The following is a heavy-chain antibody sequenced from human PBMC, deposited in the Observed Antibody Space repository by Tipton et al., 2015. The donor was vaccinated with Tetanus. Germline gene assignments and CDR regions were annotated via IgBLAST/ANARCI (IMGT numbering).Heavy chain of an antibody. CDR3: ARPLTSVAFGGFAFDV. CDR1: GYNFATFW. V-gene: IGHV5-51*01. J-gene: IGHJ3*01. Sequence: QLVQSGAEVKKPGESLNISCKASGYNFATFWIGWVRQVPGKGLEWLGTIYPGDSYSTYSPSFEGQVTISVDRSIDTAYLQWSSLKASDTAIYYCARPLTSVAFGGFAFDVWGQGTLVTVSS. CDR2: IYPGDSYS. D-gene: IGHD3-16*01.